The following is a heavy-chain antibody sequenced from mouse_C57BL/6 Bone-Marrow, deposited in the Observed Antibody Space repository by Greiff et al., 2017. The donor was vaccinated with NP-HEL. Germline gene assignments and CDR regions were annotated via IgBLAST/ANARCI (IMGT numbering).Heavy chain of an antibody. J-gene: IGHJ1*03. D-gene: IGHD1-1*01. Sequence: EVKLQESGPGLVKPSQSLSLTCSVTGYSITSGYYWNWIRQFPGNKLEWMGYISYDGSNNYNPSLKNRISITRDTSKNQFFLKLNSVTTEDTATYYCARERGFLLPWYFDVWGTGTTVTVSS. CDR2: ISYDGSN. V-gene: IGHV3-6*01. CDR3: ARERGFLLPWYFDV. CDR1: GYSITSGYY.